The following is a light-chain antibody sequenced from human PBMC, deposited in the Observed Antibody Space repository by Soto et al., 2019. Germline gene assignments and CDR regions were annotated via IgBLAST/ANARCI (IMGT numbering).Light chain of an antibody. CDR1: TSDVGGYNY. J-gene: IGLJ1*01. CDR2: EVS. CDR3: SSYTSINTLEV. Sequence: QSALTQPASVSGSPGQSITISCTGTTSDVGGYNYVSWYQQHPGKAPKLIIFEVSRRPSGASNRFSGSKSGSTASLTISGLQAEDEADYYCSSYTSINTLEVFGTGTKVTVL. V-gene: IGLV2-14*01.